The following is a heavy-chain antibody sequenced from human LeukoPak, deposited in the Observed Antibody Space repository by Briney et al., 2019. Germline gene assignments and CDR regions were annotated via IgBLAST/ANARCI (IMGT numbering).Heavy chain of an antibody. Sequence: GGSLRLSCAASGFTFSSYGMHWVRQAPGKGLEWVAVIWYDGSNKYYADSVKGRFTISRDNSKNTLYLQMNSLRAEDTAVYYCARGPRYYDILTGYLNYYYYGMDVWGQGTTVTVSS. CDR1: GFTFSSYG. CDR3: ARGPRYYDILTGYLNYYYYGMDV. V-gene: IGHV3-33*01. J-gene: IGHJ6*02. CDR2: IWYDGSNK. D-gene: IGHD3-9*01.